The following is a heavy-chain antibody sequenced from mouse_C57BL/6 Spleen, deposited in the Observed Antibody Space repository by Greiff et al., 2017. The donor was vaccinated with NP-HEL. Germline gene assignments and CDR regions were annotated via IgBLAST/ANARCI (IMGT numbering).Heavy chain of an antibody. CDR1: GYSLTSYY. J-gene: IGHJ4*01. V-gene: IGHV1-66*01. D-gene: IGHD4-1*01. CDR3: ARTGTYYAMDY. Sequence: QVQLQQSGPELVKPGASVKISCKASGYSLTSYYIHWVKQRPGQGLEWIGWIYPGSGNTKYNEKFKGKATLTADTSSSTAYMQLSSLTSEDSAVYYCARTGTYYAMDYWGQGTSVTVSS. CDR2: IYPGSGNT.